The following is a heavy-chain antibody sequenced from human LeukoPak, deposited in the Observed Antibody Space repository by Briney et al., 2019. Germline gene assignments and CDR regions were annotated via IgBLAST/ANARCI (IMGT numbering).Heavy chain of an antibody. J-gene: IGHJ3*02. CDR2: INSDGSST. D-gene: IGHD3-10*01. Sequence: GGSLRLSCAASGFTFSSYWMHWVRQVPGKGLVWVSRINSDGSSTSYADSVKGRFTISRDNAKNTLYVQMNSLRAEDTAVYYRSTGSGHAFDIWGRGTMVTVSS. CDR1: GFTFSSYW. V-gene: IGHV3-74*01. CDR3: STGSGHAFDI.